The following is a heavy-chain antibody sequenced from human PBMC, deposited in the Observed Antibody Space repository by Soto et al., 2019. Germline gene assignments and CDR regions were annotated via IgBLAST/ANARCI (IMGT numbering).Heavy chain of an antibody. CDR3: VEQLGGIDY. J-gene: IGHJ4*02. D-gene: IGHD6-6*01. V-gene: IGHV4-34*01. CDR1: GGSFSGYY. Sequence: ETLSLTCAVYGGSFSGYYWSWIRQPPGKGLEWIGEINHSGSTNYNPSLKSRVTISVDTSKNQFSLKLSSVTAADTAVYYCVEQLGGIDYWGQGTLVTVSS. CDR2: INHSGST.